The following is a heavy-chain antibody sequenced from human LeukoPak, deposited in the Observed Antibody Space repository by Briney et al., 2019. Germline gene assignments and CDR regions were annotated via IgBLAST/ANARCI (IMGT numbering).Heavy chain of an antibody. D-gene: IGHD3-3*01. CDR1: GYTFTSYA. V-gene: IGHV1-3*03. CDR2: INAGNGNT. Sequence: ASVKVSCKSSGYTFTSYAIHWVRQAPGQRLEWMAWINAGNGNTKYSQEFQGRVTITRDTSASTAYMELSSLRSEDMAVYYCARGDKYYDFWSGYYREGSFDYWGQGTLVTVSS. J-gene: IGHJ4*02. CDR3: ARGDKYYDFWSGYYREGSFDY.